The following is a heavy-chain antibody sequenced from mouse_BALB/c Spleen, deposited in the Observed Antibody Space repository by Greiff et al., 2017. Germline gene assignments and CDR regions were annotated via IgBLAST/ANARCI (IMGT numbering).Heavy chain of an antibody. Sequence: EVKVEKSGGGLVQPGGSMKLSCVASGFTLSNYWMNWVRQSPEKGLEWVAEIRLKSNNYATHYAESVKGRFTISRDDSKSSVYLQMNNLRAEDTGIYYCTRSGVPYYYAMDYWGQGTSVTVSS. V-gene: IGHV6-6*02. J-gene: IGHJ4*01. D-gene: IGHD3-1*01. CDR2: IRLKSNNYAT. CDR3: TRSGVPYYYAMDY. CDR1: GFTLSNYW.